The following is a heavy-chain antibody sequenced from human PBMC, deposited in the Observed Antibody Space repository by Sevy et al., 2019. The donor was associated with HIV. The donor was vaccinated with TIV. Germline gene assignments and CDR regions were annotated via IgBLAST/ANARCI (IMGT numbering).Heavy chain of an antibody. D-gene: IGHD2-15*01. CDR2: ISPHYGDT. J-gene: IGHJ4*01. Sequence: ASVKVSCKISGYTFSSYHITWVRQAPGQGLECMGWISPHYGDTNYAQKLQGRVTMITDTSTTTAYMELRNLRSDDTAVYYCARAYCSGGRCYSLAYWGQGTLVTVSS. V-gene: IGHV1-18*01. CDR1: GYTFSSYH. CDR3: ARAYCSGGRCYSLAY.